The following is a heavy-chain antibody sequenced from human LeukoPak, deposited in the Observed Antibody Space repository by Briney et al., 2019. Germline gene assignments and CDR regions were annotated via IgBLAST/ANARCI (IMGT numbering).Heavy chain of an antibody. D-gene: IGHD6-13*01. Sequence: GGSLKLSCAASGFDFSNYAMAWVRQAPGKGLEWMSAIGGSDSGTFYRDSVKGPFTISRDTSNTRLYLEMNSLRAEDTAVYYCVKQWSLAAAGTFDFWGQGTLVTVSS. CDR3: VKQWSLAAAGTFDF. CDR2: IGGSDSGT. J-gene: IGHJ4*02. CDR1: GFDFSNYA. V-gene: IGHV3-23*01.